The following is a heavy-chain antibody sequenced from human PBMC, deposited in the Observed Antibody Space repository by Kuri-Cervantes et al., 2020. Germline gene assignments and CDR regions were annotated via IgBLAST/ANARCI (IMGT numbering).Heavy chain of an antibody. D-gene: IGHD7-27*01. CDR3: AKQKNWGLDY. V-gene: IGHV3-23*03. CDR2: IYSGGST. CDR1: GFTFSNYW. J-gene: IGHJ4*02. Sequence: GGSLRLSCAASGFTFSNYWMSWVRQAPGKGLEWVSVIYSGGSTYYADSVKGRFTISRDNSKNTLYLQMNSLRAEDTAVYYCAKQKNWGLDYWGQGTLVTVSS.